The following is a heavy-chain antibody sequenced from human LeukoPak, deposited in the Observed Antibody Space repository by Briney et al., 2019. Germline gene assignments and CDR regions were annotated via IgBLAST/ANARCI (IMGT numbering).Heavy chain of an antibody. Sequence: SETLSLTCTVSGGSISSGGYYWSWIRQHPGKGLEWIGYIYYSGSTYYNPSLKSRVTISVDTSKNQFSLKLSSVTAADTAVYYCAGYCSGGSCYTYAFDIWGQGTMVTVSS. J-gene: IGHJ3*02. V-gene: IGHV4-31*03. CDR2: IYYSGST. CDR3: AGYCSGGSCYTYAFDI. CDR1: GGSISSGGYY. D-gene: IGHD2-15*01.